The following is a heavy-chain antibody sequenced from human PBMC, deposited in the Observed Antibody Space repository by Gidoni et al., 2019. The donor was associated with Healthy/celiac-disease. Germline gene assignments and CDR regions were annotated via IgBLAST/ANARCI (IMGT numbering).Heavy chain of an antibody. V-gene: IGHV3-15*01. Sequence: VNGRFTISRDDSKNTLYLHMNSLKTEDTAVYYCTTDFKWELLFDYWGQGTLVTVSS. CDR3: TTDFKWELLFDY. J-gene: IGHJ4*02. D-gene: IGHD1-26*01.